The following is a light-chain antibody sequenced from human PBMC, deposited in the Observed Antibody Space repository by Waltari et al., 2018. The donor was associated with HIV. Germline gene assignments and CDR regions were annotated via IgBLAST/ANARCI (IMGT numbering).Light chain of an antibody. Sequence: EIVLTQSPGTLSLSPGERATLSCRASQSVSSSYLAWYQQKPGQAPRLLIYGASSRATGIPDRFSGSGSGTDFTLTISRLEPEDFAVYYCQQYINWPPWSFGQGTKVEIK. CDR1: QSVSSSY. CDR3: QQYINWPPWS. V-gene: IGKV3-20*01. CDR2: GAS. J-gene: IGKJ1*01.